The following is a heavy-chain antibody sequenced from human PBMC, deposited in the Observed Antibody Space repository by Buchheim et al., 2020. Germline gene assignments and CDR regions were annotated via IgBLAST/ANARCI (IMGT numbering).Heavy chain of an antibody. V-gene: IGHV3-33*01. J-gene: IGHJ4*02. CDR3: ARDEGVSLGANHVDY. D-gene: IGHD7-27*01. CDR1: GFSFSSYG. Sequence: QVQLVESGGGVVQPGRSLRLSCAASGFSFSSYGMLWVRQAPGKGLEWVAVIWHDGSKKYYADSVKGRPTISRDNSKNTLYLQLNSLRVEDTAVYYCARDEGVSLGANHVDYWGQGTL. CDR2: IWHDGSKK.